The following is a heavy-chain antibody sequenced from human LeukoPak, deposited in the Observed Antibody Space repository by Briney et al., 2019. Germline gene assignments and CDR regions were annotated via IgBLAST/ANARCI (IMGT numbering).Heavy chain of an antibody. V-gene: IGHV3-30*02. CDR3: AKDMTPFFYGSGRDYFDY. J-gene: IGHJ4*02. CDR1: GFTFSSYG. Sequence: GGSLRLSCAASGFTFSSYGMHWVRQAPGKGLEWVAFIRYDGSNKYYADSVKGRYTISRDNSKNTLYLQMNSLRAEDTAVYYCAKDMTPFFYGSGRDYFDYWGQGTLVTVSS. CDR2: IRYDGSNK. D-gene: IGHD3-10*01.